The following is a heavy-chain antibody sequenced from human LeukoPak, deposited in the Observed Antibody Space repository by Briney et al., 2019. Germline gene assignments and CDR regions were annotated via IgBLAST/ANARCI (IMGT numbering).Heavy chain of an antibody. V-gene: IGHV3-23*01. CDR2: ISGSGGST. J-gene: IGHJ4*02. Sequence: PRGTLRLSCAASGFTFSSYAMSWVRQAPGKALEWVSVISGSGGSTYYADSVKGRFTIPRDNSKNTLYLQMHSLRAEDTAVYYCAKDGSSSWYYYFDYWGQGTLVTVSS. CDR1: GFTFSSYA. CDR3: AKDGSSSWYYYFDY. D-gene: IGHD6-13*01.